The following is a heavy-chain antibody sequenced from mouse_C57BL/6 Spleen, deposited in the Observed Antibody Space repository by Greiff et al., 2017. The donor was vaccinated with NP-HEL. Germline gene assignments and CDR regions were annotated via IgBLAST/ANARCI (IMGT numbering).Heavy chain of an antibody. Sequence: DVQLQESGPGLVKPSQSLSLTCSVTGYSITSGYYWNWIRQFPGNKLEWMGYISYDGSNNYNPSLKNRISITRDTSKNQFFLKLNSVTTEDTATYYCARDPRSYAMDYWGQGTSVTVSS. CDR2: ISYDGSN. J-gene: IGHJ4*01. V-gene: IGHV3-6*01. CDR3: ARDPRSYAMDY. CDR1: GYSITSGYY.